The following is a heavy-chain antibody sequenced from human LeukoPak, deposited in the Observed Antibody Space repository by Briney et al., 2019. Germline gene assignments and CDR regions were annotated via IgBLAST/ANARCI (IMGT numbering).Heavy chain of an antibody. J-gene: IGHJ6*02. CDR1: GGSFSGYY. CDR3: ARVPSIWYSSSWYKYYYGMDV. D-gene: IGHD6-13*01. CDR2: LNHSGST. Sequence: KPSETLSLTCAVYGGSFSGYYWSWIRQPPGKGLEWIGELNHSGSTNYNPSLKSRVTISVDTSKNQFSLKLSSVTAADTAVYYCARVPSIWYSSSWYKYYYGMDVWGQGTTVTVSS. V-gene: IGHV4-34*01.